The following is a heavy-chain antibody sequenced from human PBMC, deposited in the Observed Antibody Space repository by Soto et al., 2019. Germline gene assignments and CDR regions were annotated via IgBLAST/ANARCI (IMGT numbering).Heavy chain of an antibody. CDR1: GFNFDDYG. CDR3: AKQRVGSSWYRDFDY. V-gene: IGHV3-23*04. D-gene: IGHD6-13*01. J-gene: IGHJ4*02. CDR2: ISASGGST. Sequence: EVHLAESGGGLVQPGGSLRLSCTTSGFNFDDYGMHWVRQVPGKGLEWVSVISASGGSTYYADSVKGRFTISRDDSTNTTSLQLNSLRAEDTALYFCAKQRVGSSWYRDFDYWGQGTPVTVSS.